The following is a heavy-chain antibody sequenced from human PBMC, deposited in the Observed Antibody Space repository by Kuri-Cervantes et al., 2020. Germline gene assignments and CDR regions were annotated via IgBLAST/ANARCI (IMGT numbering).Heavy chain of an antibody. J-gene: IGHJ4*02. Sequence: ASVKVSCKASGYTFTNYQISWVRQAPGQGLEWMGWISVYNGATNYAQKLQGRVTVTTDTSTSTAYMEPRSLRSDDTAVYYCARSYCGADCSSFDYWGQGTPVTVSS. CDR3: ARSYCGADCSSFDY. CDR2: ISVYNGAT. D-gene: IGHD2-21*02. V-gene: IGHV1-18*01. CDR1: GYTFTNYQ.